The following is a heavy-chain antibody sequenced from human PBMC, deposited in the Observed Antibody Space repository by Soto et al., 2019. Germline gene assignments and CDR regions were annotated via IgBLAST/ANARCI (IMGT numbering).Heavy chain of an antibody. D-gene: IGHD5-18*01. CDR3: ARAKDTAMDDDLNVGYFDY. CDR2: ISAYNGNT. J-gene: IGHJ4*02. V-gene: IGHV1-18*01. CDR1: GYTFTSYG. Sequence: QVQLVQSGAEVKKPGASVKVSCKASGYTFTSYGISWVRQAPGQGLEWMGWISAYNGNTNYAQKLQGRVTMTTDPSTSTAYMELRRLRSDDTAVYYCARAKDTAMDDDLNVGYFDYWGQGTLVTVSS.